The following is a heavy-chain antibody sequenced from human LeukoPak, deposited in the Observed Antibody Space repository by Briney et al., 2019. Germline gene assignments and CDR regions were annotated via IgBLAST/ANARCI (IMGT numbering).Heavy chain of an antibody. D-gene: IGHD3-10*01. CDR1: GFTFSSYW. CDR3: ARVARGDYYYYYMDV. J-gene: IGHJ6*03. V-gene: IGHV3-74*01. Sequence: PGGSLRLSCGASGFTFSSYWMHWVRRAPGKGLVWVSRSYADSVQGRFTISRDNAKNTLYLQMNSLGAEDTALYYCARVARGDYYYYYMDVWGKGTTVTVSS.